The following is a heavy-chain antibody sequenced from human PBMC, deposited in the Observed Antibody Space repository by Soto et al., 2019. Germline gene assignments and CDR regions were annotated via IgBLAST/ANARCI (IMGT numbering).Heavy chain of an antibody. CDR1: GFTFSSYW. V-gene: IGHV3-74*01. Sequence: EVQLVESGGGLVQPGGSLRLSCAASGFTFSSYWMHWVRQAPGKGLVWVARISGDGSSTTYAGSVKGRFIISRDNAKKTLYLQMNSRRVEDTAVYYCPRTRYYASGTPFDHWGQGTLVTVAS. CDR2: ISGDGSST. CDR3: PRTRYYASGTPFDH. D-gene: IGHD1-1*01. J-gene: IGHJ4*02.